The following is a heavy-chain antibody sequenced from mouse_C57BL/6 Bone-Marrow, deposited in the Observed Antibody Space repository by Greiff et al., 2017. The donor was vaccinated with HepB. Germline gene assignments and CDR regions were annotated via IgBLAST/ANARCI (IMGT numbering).Heavy chain of an antibody. CDR1: GYAFTNYL. V-gene: IGHV1-54*01. CDR3: ARGYPYAMDY. D-gene: IGHD2-2*01. CDR2: INPGSGGT. Sequence: VKLQESGAELVRPGTSVKVSCKASGYAFTNYLIEWVKQRPGQGLEWIGVINPGSGGTNYNEKFKGKATLTADKSSSTAYMQLSSLTSEDSAVYFCARGYPYAMDYWGQGTSVTVSS. J-gene: IGHJ4*01.